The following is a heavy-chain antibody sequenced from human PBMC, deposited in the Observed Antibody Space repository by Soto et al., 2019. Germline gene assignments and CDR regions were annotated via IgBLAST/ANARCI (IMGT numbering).Heavy chain of an antibody. D-gene: IGHD3-3*01. CDR2: INPATGAA. V-gene: IGHV1-2*02. CDR3: ARGGGVGVAGSAAFDM. CDR1: GYPVTAYY. J-gene: IGHJ3*02. Sequence: QLHLVQSGAVVKKPGASVTVSCSASGYPVTAYYMHWVRQAPGRGLEWMGGINPATGAAKYTQTFQGRVTITRDPSTSTGFLELSGLTSEDTAVFYCARGGGVGVAGSAAFDMWGQGTLVTVSS.